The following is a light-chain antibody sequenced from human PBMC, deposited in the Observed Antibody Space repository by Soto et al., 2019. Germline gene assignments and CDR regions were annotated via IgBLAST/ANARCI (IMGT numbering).Light chain of an antibody. CDR1: SGHSSYI. Sequence: QSVLTQSSSASASLGSSAKLTCTLNSGHSSYIIAWHQQQPGKAPRYLMKLEGSGSYNKGSGVPDRFSGSSSGADRYLTISNLQFEDEADYYCETWASNTHGVFGGGTKLTVL. CDR2: LEGSGSY. CDR3: ETWASNTHGV. V-gene: IGLV4-60*02. J-gene: IGLJ3*02.